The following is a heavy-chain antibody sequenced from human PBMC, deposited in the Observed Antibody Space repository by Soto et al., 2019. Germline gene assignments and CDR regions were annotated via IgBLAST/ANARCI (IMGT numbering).Heavy chain of an antibody. CDR2: ISPYTGNT. J-gene: IGHJ6*02. Sequence: QVQLVQSGDEVKKPGASVKVSCKASGYIFVNYGIAWVRQAPRQGLQWMGWISPYTGNTHSASKVQGRLTMTTDTSTSTAYLDLGSLTSDDTAVYYCVMVDNYVTPTPQDVWGQGTTVTVSS. CDR1: GYIFVNYG. D-gene: IGHD3-16*01. V-gene: IGHV1-18*01. CDR3: VMVDNYVTPTPQDV.